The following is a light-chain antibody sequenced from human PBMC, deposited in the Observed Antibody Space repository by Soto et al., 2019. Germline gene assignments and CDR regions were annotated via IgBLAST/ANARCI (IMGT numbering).Light chain of an antibody. CDR3: VLYMGSAWV. CDR2: STN. Sequence: QTVVTQEPSFSVSPGGTVTLTCGLSSGSVSTSYYPSWYQQTPGQAPRTLIYSTNTRSSGVPDRFSGSILGNKAALTITGAQADDESDYYCVLYMGSAWVFGGGTKVTV. V-gene: IGLV8-61*01. J-gene: IGLJ3*02. CDR1: SGSVSTSYY.